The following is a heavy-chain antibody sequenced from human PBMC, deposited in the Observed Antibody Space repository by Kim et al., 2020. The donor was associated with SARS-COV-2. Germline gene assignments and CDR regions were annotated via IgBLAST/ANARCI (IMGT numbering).Heavy chain of an antibody. Sequence: GGSLRLSCTTSGFTFTGHAMSWVRQAPGKGLEWVSSIDGSDGTTYYVDSVKGRFSISRDDSKNTLYLQMSALRADDTAAYYCLKGGWGWIWGYWGQATL. V-gene: IGHV3-23*01. J-gene: IGHJ4*02. CDR3: LKGGWGWIWGY. CDR2: IDGSDGTT. D-gene: IGHD2-21*01. CDR1: GFTFTGHA.